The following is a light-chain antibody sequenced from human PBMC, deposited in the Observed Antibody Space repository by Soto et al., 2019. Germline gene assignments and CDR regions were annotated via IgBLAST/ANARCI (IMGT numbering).Light chain of an antibody. CDR2: GTS. J-gene: IGKJ3*01. V-gene: IGKV3-20*01. CDR3: QQYGGSPFT. Sequence: ETVLSQSPGTLSLSAGETATLSCRASQSVSSIYLAWYQQKPGQAPRLLIYGTSKRAAGIPDRFSGSGSGTDFTLTISRLEPGDFAVYYCQQYGGSPFTFGPGTKVDIK. CDR1: QSVSSIY.